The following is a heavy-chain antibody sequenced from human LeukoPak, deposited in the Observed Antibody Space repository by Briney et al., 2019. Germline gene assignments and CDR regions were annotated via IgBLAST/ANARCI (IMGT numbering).Heavy chain of an antibody. Sequence: PSETLSLTCTVSGGSFGSYYWSWIRQPPGKGLEWIGYIYYSGSTNYNPSLKSRVTISVDTFKNQFSLKLSSVTAADTAVYYCARGGSSGYYYVIDYWGQGTLVTVSS. V-gene: IGHV4-59*01. CDR1: GGSFGSYY. J-gene: IGHJ4*02. D-gene: IGHD3-22*01. CDR3: ARGGSSGYYYVIDY. CDR2: IYYSGST.